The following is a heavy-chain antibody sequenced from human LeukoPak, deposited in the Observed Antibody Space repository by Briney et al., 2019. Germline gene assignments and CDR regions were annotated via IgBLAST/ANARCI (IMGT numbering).Heavy chain of an antibody. CDR2: IYWKYDK. CDR1: GFSLSTSGVG. Sequence: GPTLANPTQPLTLTCTFSGFSLSTSGVGVGLIRQPPGKALESRALIYWKYDKRYSPSLKSRLPITKDTSKDQVVLTMTNMDPVDTATYYCAHTSLDYGDYVRWGQGALVTVSS. J-gene: IGHJ4*02. D-gene: IGHD4-17*01. V-gene: IGHV2-5*01. CDR3: AHTSLDYGDYVR.